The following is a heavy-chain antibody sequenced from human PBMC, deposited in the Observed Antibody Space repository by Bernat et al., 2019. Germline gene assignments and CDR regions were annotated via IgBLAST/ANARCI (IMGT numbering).Heavy chain of an antibody. CDR2: IYSAGDT. CDR1: GLTVRTHC. Sequence: EMQLVESGGGLVQPGRSLRLSCAASGLTVRTHCMSWVRQAPGQGLEWVSLIYSAGDTHFADSVKGRFSVSRDKSKNTVYLQMNSLRPEDTAVYYCATKNGAYFGSGSVYGMDVWGQGTTVTVSS. D-gene: IGHD3-10*01. J-gene: IGHJ6*02. V-gene: IGHV3-66*01. CDR3: ATKNGAYFGSGSVYGMDV.